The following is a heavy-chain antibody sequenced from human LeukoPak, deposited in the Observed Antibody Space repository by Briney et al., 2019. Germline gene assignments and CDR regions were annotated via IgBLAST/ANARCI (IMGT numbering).Heavy chain of an antibody. Sequence: SETLSLTCAVYGRSFSGYYWSWIRQPPGKGLEWIGEINHSGSTNYNPSLKSRVTISVDTSKNQFSLKLSSVTAADTTAYYCARGTGYSYGRNPVYFDYWGQGTLVTVSS. CDR1: GRSFSGYY. CDR3: ARGTGYSYGRNPVYFDY. V-gene: IGHV4-34*01. CDR2: INHSGST. D-gene: IGHD5-18*01. J-gene: IGHJ4*02.